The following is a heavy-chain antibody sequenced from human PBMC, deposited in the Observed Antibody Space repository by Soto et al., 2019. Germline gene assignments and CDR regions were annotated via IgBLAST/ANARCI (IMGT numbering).Heavy chain of an antibody. D-gene: IGHD5-12*01. CDR1: GASISGGY. J-gene: IGHJ2*01. CDR3: ARGRRSSSGYEPDWYLDL. V-gene: IGHV4-59*01. CDR2: ISDTGTT. Sequence: QVHLQESGPGLVKASATLSLTCTVSGASISGGYSNWRRQSPREGLEWVGLISDTGTTNNSPSLKSRVIMSVGTSKTQLCLKVSSMNTADTAVYYSARGRRSSSGYEPDWYLDLWGSGTLVTVSA.